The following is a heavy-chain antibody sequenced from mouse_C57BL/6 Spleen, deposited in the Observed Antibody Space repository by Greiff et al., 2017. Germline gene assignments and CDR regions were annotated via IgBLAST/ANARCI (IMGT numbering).Heavy chain of an antibody. CDR1: GFTFSSYA. Sequence: EVKLVESGGGLVKPGGSLKLSCAASGFTFSSYAMSWVRQTPEKRLEWIATLSDGGSYTYSPDNVKGRFTISRDNAKNNLYLQMSHLKSEDTAMYYCARDEDYGSEYYFDYWGQGTTLTVSS. J-gene: IGHJ2*01. CDR2: LSDGGSYT. V-gene: IGHV5-4*01. CDR3: ARDEDYGSEYYFDY. D-gene: IGHD2-4*01.